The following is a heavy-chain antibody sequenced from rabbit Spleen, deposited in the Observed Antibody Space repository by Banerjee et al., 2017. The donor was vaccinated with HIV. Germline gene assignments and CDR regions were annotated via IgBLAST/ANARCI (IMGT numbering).Heavy chain of an antibody. D-gene: IGHD4-2*01. V-gene: IGHV1S45*01. J-gene: IGHJ4*01. CDR1: GLDFGSSYW. Sequence: QEQLVESGGGLVKPGSSLTLTCKASGLDFGSSYWICWVRQAPGKGLEWIACIDVVKSGSTYYATWAKGRFTISESSSTTVTLQMTSLTVADTATYFCARDAAGREDFNLWGPGTLVTVS. CDR2: IDVVKSGST. CDR3: ARDAAGREDFNL.